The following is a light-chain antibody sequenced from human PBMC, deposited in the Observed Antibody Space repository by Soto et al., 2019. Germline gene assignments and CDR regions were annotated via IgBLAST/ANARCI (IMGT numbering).Light chain of an antibody. CDR3: KQYYNPPYT. CDR2: WAS. V-gene: IGKV4-1*01. J-gene: IGKJ2*01. Sequence: DIVMTQSPDSLAVSLGERATINCKSNRTLFYPSNNKTYLDWYQQKAGQPPKLLIYWASMRESGVPDRFSGRGYGTDFTLTISSLQAEDVAIFYCKQYYNPPYTFGQGTKLEIK. CDR1: RTLFYPSNNKTY.